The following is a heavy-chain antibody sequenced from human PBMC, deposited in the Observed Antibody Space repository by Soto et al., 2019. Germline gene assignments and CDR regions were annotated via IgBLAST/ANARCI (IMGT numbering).Heavy chain of an antibody. Sequence: GGSLRLSFAASGFTFSSYWMHWVRQAPGKGLVWVSRINSDGSSTSYADSVKGRFTISRDNAKNTLYLQMNSLRAEDTAIYYCARGDSTDCSNGVCSFFYNHDMDVWGQGTTVTVSS. J-gene: IGHJ6*02. V-gene: IGHV3-74*01. D-gene: IGHD2-8*01. CDR2: INSDGSST. CDR1: GFTFSSYW. CDR3: ARGDSTDCSNGVCSFFYNHDMDV.